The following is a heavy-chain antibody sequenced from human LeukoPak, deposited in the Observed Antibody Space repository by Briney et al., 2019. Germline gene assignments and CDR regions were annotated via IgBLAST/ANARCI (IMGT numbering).Heavy chain of an antibody. J-gene: IGHJ4*02. V-gene: IGHV3-33*01. CDR2: IWYEGSNK. Sequence: GGSLRLSCAASGFTFSSYGMHWVRQAPGKGLEWVAVIWYEGSNKYYADSVKGRFTISRDNSKNTLYLQMNSLRAEDTAVYYCARDADYGSGSYYDYWGQGTLVTVSS. D-gene: IGHD3-10*01. CDR3: ARDADYGSGSYYDY. CDR1: GFTFSSYG.